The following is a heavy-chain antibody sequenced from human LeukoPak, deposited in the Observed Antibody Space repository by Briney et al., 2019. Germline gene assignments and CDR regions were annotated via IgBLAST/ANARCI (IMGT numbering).Heavy chain of an antibody. CDR2: INWNGGST. J-gene: IGHJ4*02. CDR3: ARDTSFGGATDY. V-gene: IGHV3-20*01. Sequence: GGSLRLSCAASGFTFSSYWMSWVRQAPGKGLEWVSGINWNGGSTGYADSVKGRFTISRDNAKNSLYLQMNSLRAEDTALYHCARDTSFGGATDYWGQGTLVTVSS. CDR1: GFTFSSYW. D-gene: IGHD1-26*01.